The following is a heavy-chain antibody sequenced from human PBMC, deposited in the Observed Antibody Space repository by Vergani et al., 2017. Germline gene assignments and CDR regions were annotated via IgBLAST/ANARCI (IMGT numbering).Heavy chain of an antibody. Sequence: EVQLLDSGGGLVQPGGSLRLSCAASGFTFSTYAMRWVRQAPGKGLEWVSAISDSGSRSYYADSAKGRFTISRDNSENTLFLQMNSLRVEDTAVYYCAKVGRSEVAGTFGAFDIWGQGTMVTVSS. CDR2: ISDSGSRS. CDR1: GFTFSTYA. V-gene: IGHV3-23*01. J-gene: IGHJ3*02. CDR3: AKVGRSEVAGTFGAFDI. D-gene: IGHD6-19*01.